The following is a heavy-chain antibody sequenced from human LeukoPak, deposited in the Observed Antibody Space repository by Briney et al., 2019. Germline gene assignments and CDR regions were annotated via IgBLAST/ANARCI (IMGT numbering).Heavy chain of an antibody. D-gene: IGHD6-19*01. J-gene: IGHJ4*02. CDR1: GYSFTSYW. CDR2: IYPGDSDT. V-gene: IGHV5-51*01. CDR3: ARLSNFEGYSSGWYDY. Sequence: GESLKISCKGSGYSFTSYWIGWVRQMPGKGLEWMGIIYPGDSDTRYSPSFQGQVTISADKSISTAYLQWSSLKASDTAMYYCARLSNFEGYSSGWYDYWGQGTLVTVSS.